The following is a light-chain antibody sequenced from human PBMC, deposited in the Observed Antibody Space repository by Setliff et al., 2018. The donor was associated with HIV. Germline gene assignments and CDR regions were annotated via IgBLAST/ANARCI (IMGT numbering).Light chain of an antibody. Sequence: QSALTQPASVSGSPGQSITISCTGTTSDVGGYNYVSWYQQHPGKAPKLMIYDVSNRPSGVSNRFSGSKSGNTAPLTISGLQAEDEADYYCSSYTSSSTYVFGTGTRSPS. J-gene: IGLJ1*01. CDR1: TSDVGGYNY. CDR3: SSYTSSSTYV. CDR2: DVS. V-gene: IGLV2-14*01.